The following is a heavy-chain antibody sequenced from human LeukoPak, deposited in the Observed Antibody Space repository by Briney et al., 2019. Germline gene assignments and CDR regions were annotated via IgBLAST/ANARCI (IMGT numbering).Heavy chain of an antibody. CDR1: GGTFSSYA. CDR2: IIPIFGTA. D-gene: IGHD6-13*01. J-gene: IGHJ4*02. CDR3: ARGSVSGTIAAASDY. Sequence: SVKVSCKASGGTFSSYAISWVRQAPGQGLEWMGGIIPIFGTANYAQKFQGRVTITTDESTSTAYMELSSLRSEDTAVYYCARGSVSGTIAAASDYWGQGTLVTVSS. V-gene: IGHV1-69*05.